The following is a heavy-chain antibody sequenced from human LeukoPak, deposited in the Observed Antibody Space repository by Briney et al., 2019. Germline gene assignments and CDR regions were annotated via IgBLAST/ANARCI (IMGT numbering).Heavy chain of an antibody. D-gene: IGHD2-2*01. J-gene: IGHJ4*02. CDR1: GFTFDDYT. V-gene: IGHV3-43*01. Sequence: GGSLRLSCAASGFTFDDYTMHWVRQSPGKGLEWVSLISWDGGSTYYADSVKGRFTISRDNTKNSLYLQMNSLRAEDTAVYYCAKGWQPSLRPLYYFDYWGQGTLVTVSS. CDR2: ISWDGGST. CDR3: AKGWQPSLRPLYYFDY.